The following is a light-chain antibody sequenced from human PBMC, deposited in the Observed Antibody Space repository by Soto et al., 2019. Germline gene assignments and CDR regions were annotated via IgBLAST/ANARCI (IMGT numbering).Light chain of an antibody. CDR2: GAS. V-gene: IGKV3-20*01. CDR1: QSVSSSY. Sequence: EIVLTKSPGPLSLSPGEIATLSCRASQSVSSSYLAWYQQKPGQAPRLLIYGASSRATGIPDRFSGSGSGTDFTLTISRLEPEDFAVYYCQQYGSSPKTFGQGTKVDIK. CDR3: QQYGSSPKT. J-gene: IGKJ1*01.